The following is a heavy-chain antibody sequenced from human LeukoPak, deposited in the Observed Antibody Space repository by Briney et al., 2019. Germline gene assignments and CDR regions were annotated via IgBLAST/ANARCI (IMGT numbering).Heavy chain of an antibody. CDR2: ISSSGSTI. V-gene: IGHV3-11*01. CDR3: AKCDKSGDYSWLRSHDAFDI. D-gene: IGHD4-17*01. Sequence: GGSLRLSCAASGFTFSDYYMSWIRQAPGKGLEWVSYISSSGSTIYYADSVKGRFTISRDNAKNSLYLQMNSLRAEDTAVYYCAKCDKSGDYSWLRSHDAFDIWGQGTMVTVSS. CDR1: GFTFSDYY. J-gene: IGHJ3*02.